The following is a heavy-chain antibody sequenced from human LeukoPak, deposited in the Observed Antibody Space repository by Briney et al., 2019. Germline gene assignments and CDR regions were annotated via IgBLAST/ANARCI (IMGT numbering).Heavy chain of an antibody. V-gene: IGHV5-51*01. J-gene: IGHJ4*02. Sequence: GESLKISCKCSGYRFTNYWIGWVRQMPGKGLEWMGIIYPGDSDTRYNPSFQGQVTISADRSFSSAYVQWSSLKASDTAMYYCARLLSNGYGPDRYFDYWGQGTLVTVSS. CDR2: IYPGDSDT. CDR1: GYRFTNYW. CDR3: ARLLSNGYGPDRYFDY. D-gene: IGHD5-18*01.